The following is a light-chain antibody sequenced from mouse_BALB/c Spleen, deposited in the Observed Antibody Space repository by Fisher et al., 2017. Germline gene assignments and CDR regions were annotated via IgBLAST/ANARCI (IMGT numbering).Light chain of an antibody. CDR3: QQWSSYPLT. CDR1: SSVSY. V-gene: IGKV4-59*01. Sequence: IVLTQSPAIMSASLGEKVTMSCRASSSVSYMHWYQQKSGTSPKRWIYDTSKLASGVPARFSGSGSGTSYSLTISRMEAEDAATYYCQQWSSYPLTFGAGTKLELK. J-gene: IGKJ5*01. CDR2: DTS.